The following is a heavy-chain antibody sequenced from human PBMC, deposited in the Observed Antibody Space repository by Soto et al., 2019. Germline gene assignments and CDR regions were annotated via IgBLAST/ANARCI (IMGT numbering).Heavy chain of an antibody. V-gene: IGHV4-34*01. Sequence: KPSETLSLTCAVYGGSFSGYYWSWIRQPPGKGLEWIGEINHSGSTNYNPSLKSRVTISVDTSKNQFSLKLSSVTAADTAVYYCARELGGIYGSGSYYSPWGQGTLVTVSS. D-gene: IGHD3-10*01. CDR3: ARELGGIYGSGSYYSP. CDR2: INHSGST. CDR1: GGSFSGYY. J-gene: IGHJ5*02.